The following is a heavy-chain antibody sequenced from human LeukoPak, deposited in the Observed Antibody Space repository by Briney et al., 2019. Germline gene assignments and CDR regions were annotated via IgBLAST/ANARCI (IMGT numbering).Heavy chain of an antibody. V-gene: IGHV3-11*01. Sequence: GGSLRLSCGASGFTFSDSYMSWIRQAPGKGLEWVSYISSSGGTMYYADSVKGRFTTSRDNAKNSLYLQMNSLRAEDTAVYYCAKTLDFDYWGQGTLVTVSS. CDR3: AKTLDFDY. J-gene: IGHJ4*02. CDR2: ISSSGGTM. D-gene: IGHD2/OR15-2a*01. CDR1: GFTFSDSY.